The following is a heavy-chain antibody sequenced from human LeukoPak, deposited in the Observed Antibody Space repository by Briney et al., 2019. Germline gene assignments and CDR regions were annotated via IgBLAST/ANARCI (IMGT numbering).Heavy chain of an antibody. J-gene: IGHJ4*02. D-gene: IGHD3-10*01. Sequence: SETLSLTRTVSGGSISSGGYYWSWIRQHPGKGLEWIGYIYYSGSTYYNPSLKSRVTISVDTSKNQFSLKLSSVTAADTAVYYCARDRSYYGSVTYYFDYWGQGTLVTVSS. CDR3: ARDRSYYGSVTYYFDY. CDR1: GGSISSGGYY. CDR2: IYYSGST. V-gene: IGHV4-31*03.